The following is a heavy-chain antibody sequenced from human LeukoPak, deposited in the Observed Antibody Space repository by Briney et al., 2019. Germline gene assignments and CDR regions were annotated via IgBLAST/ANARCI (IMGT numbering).Heavy chain of an antibody. Sequence: AGGSLRLSCAASGFTFSNYAMSWVRQASGKGLEWVSGISSSGGSTYYADSVKGRFTISRDNSKNTLYLQMNSLRAEDTAVYYCAKDGQYSSSSPYYCDYWGQGTLVTVSS. CDR1: GFTFSNYA. CDR3: AKDGQYSSSSPYYCDY. V-gene: IGHV3-23*01. J-gene: IGHJ4*02. D-gene: IGHD6-6*01. CDR2: ISSSGGST.